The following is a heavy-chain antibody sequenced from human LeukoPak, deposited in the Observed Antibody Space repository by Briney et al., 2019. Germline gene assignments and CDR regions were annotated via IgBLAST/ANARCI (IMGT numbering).Heavy chain of an antibody. J-gene: IGHJ3*02. CDR2: ISSSGGSI. CDR1: GFTFSTYE. D-gene: IGHD3-3*01. CDR3: AAQGRSDMLGI. V-gene: IGHV3-48*03. Sequence: QPGGSLRLSCAASGFTFSTYEMNWVRQAPGKGLEWVSYISSSGGSIYYADSVKGRFTISRDNAKNSLFLQINSLRAEDTAVYYCAAQGRSDMLGIWGQGTMVTVSS.